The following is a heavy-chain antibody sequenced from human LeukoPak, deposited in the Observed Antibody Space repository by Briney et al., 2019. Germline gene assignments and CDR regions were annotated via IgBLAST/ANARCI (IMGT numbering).Heavy chain of an antibody. D-gene: IGHD2-2*01. Sequence: PSQTLSLTCTVSGGSISSGGYYWSWIRQHPGKGLEWIGYIYYSGSTYYNPSLKSRVTISVDTSKNQFSLKLSSVTAADTAVYYCARLAVGSSTNGNWFDPWGQGTLVTVSS. CDR3: ARLAVGSSTNGNWFDP. CDR2: IYYSGST. CDR1: GGSISSGGYY. J-gene: IGHJ5*02. V-gene: IGHV4-31*03.